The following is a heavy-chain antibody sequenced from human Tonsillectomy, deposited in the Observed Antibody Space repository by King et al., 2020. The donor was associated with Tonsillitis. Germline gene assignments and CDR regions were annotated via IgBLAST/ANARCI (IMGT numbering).Heavy chain of an antibody. CDR3: TRDSEAVAGITLDS. D-gene: IGHD6-19*01. V-gene: IGHV3-49*03. J-gene: IGHJ4*02. Sequence: VQLVESGGGLLQPGRSLRLSCTASGFTFGDFGMTWFRQGPGKGLEWVGFIRSKAYGGTAEYAASVKGRFTISRDDSKSIAYLQMNSLKTEDTAVYYCTRDSEAVAGITLDSWGQGTLVTVSS. CDR1: GFTFGDFG. CDR2: IRSKAYGGTA.